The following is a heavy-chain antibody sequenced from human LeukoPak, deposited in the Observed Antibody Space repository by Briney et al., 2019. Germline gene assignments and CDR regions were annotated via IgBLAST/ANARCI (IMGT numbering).Heavy chain of an antibody. Sequence: PSETLSLTCAVSGGSISSGGYSWSWIRQPPGTGLEWIGYIYHSGSTYYNPSLKSRVTISVDRSKNQFSLKLSSVTAADTAVYYCARGRDGGTNWFDPWGQGTLVTVSS. CDR2: IYHSGST. D-gene: IGHD3-16*01. CDR3: ARGRDGGTNWFDP. J-gene: IGHJ5*02. CDR1: GGSISSGGYS. V-gene: IGHV4-30-2*01.